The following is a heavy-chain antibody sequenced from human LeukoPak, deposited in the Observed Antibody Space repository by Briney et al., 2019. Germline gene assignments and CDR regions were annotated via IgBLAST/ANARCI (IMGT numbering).Heavy chain of an antibody. CDR3: ASPPSGTRYYYYYMDV. CDR1: GGTFSSYA. CDR2: IIPIFGTT. Sequence: GASVKVSCKASGGTFSSYAVSWVRQAPGQGLEWMGGIIPIFGTTNYAQKFQGRVTITADESTSTAYMELSSLRSEDTAVYYCASPPSGTRYYYYYMDVWGKGTTVTVSS. V-gene: IGHV1-69*13. D-gene: IGHD3/OR15-3a*01. J-gene: IGHJ6*03.